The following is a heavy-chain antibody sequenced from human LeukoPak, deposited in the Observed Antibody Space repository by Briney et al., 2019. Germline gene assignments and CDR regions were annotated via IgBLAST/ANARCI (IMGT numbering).Heavy chain of an antibody. CDR1: GYTFTSYY. V-gene: IGHV1-46*01. CDR3: AKEGVAGLYYFDY. CDR2: ISPSGGST. D-gene: IGHD6-19*01. J-gene: IGHJ4*02. Sequence: ASVKVSCKASGYTFTSYYIHWVRQAPGQGLEWMGIISPSGGSTSYAQKFQGRVTMTRDTSTSTVYMELSGLRSEDTAVYYCAKEGVAGLYYFDYWGQGTLVTVSS.